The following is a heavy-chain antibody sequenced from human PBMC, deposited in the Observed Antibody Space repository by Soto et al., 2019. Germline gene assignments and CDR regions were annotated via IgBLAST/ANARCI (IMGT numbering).Heavy chain of an antibody. V-gene: IGHV4-31*03. Sequence: PSETLSLTCTVSGGSISSGGYYWSWIRQHPGKGLEWIGYIYYSGSTYYNPSLKSRVTISVDTSKNQFSLKLSSVTAADTAVYYCARDGLLWSSSWYRASGMDVWGQGTTVTVS. CDR2: IYYSGST. CDR3: ARDGLLWSSSWYRASGMDV. CDR1: GGSISSGGYY. J-gene: IGHJ6*02. D-gene: IGHD6-13*01.